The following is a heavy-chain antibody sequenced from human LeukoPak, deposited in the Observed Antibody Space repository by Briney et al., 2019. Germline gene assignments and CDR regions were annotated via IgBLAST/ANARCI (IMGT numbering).Heavy chain of an antibody. CDR3: ARAENYDFWSGYFY. Sequence: ASVKVSCKASGYTFTGYYMHWVRQAPGQGLEWMGWINPNSGGTNYAQKFQGRVTMTRDTSISTAYMELSRLRSDDTAVYYCARAENYDFWSGYFYWGQGTLVTVSS. J-gene: IGHJ4*02. CDR2: INPNSGGT. D-gene: IGHD3-3*01. V-gene: IGHV1-2*02. CDR1: GYTFTGYY.